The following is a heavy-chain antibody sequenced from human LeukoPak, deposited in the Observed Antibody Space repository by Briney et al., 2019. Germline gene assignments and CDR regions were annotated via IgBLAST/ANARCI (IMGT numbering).Heavy chain of an antibody. D-gene: IGHD3-10*01. CDR1: GYTFSSYY. Sequence: ASVKVSCKASGYTFSSYYMHWVRQAPGQGLEWMGIINPSGGSTSYAQKFQGRVTMTRDTSTSTVYMELSSLRSEDTAVYYCARDHEYYYGSGSYYPGGCDYWGQGTLVTVSS. CDR2: INPSGGST. V-gene: IGHV1-46*01. J-gene: IGHJ4*02. CDR3: ARDHEYYYGSGSYYPGGCDY.